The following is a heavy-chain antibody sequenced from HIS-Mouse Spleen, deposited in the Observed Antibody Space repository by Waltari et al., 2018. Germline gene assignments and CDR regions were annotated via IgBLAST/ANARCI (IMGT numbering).Heavy chain of an antibody. CDR2: IYYSGST. CDR1: GVSHSSSSYY. D-gene: IGHD6-13*01. V-gene: IGHV4-39*07. Sequence: QLQLQESGPGLVKPSEPLSLTCTVPGVSHSSSSYYWGWIRQPPGKGLEWIGSIYYSGSTYYNPSLKSRVTISVDTSKNQFSLKLSSVTAADTAVYYCAREIPYSSSWYDWYFDLWGRGTLVTVSS. J-gene: IGHJ2*01. CDR3: AREIPYSSSWYDWYFDL.